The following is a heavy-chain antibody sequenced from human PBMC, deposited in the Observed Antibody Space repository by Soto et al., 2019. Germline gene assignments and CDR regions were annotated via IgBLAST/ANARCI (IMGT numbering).Heavy chain of an antibody. Sequence: QVQLQQWGAGLLKPSETLSLTCAVYGGSFSGYYWSWIRQPPGKGLEWIGEINHSGSTNHNPSLKSRVTISADTPKNQFSLKVSSVTAADTAVYYCARGRRFGEYSMGYWGQGTLVTVSS. V-gene: IGHV4-34*01. CDR3: ARGRRFGEYSMGY. J-gene: IGHJ4*02. D-gene: IGHD3-10*01. CDR1: GGSFSGYY. CDR2: INHSGST.